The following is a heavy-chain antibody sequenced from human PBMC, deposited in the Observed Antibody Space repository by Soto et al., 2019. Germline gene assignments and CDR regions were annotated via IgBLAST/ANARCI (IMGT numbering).Heavy chain of an antibody. CDR2: IIPIFGTA. CDR3: ASRTYQWESPGWFDP. V-gene: IGHV1-69*12. J-gene: IGHJ5*02. D-gene: IGHD1-26*01. CDR1: GGTFSSYA. Sequence: QVQLVQSGAEVKKPGSSVKVSCKASGGTFSSYAISWVRQAPGQGLEWMGGIIPIFGTANYAQKFQGRVTMTADESTRTADMELSSLRSEDTAVYYCASRTYQWESPGWFDPWGQGTLVTVSS.